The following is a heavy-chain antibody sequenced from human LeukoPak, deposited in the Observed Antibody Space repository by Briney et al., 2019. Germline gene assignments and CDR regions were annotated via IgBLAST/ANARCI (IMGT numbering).Heavy chain of an antibody. D-gene: IGHD3-22*01. J-gene: IGHJ4*02. Sequence: GASVKVSCKASGYTFTDYYMHWVRLAPGQGLEWMGWINPNSGGTNYAQKFQGRVTMTRDTSISTAYMELSRLRSDDTAVYYCAREHDIVVVNNSWGQGTLVTVSS. CDR2: INPNSGGT. CDR3: AREHDIVVVNNS. V-gene: IGHV1-2*02. CDR1: GYTFTDYY.